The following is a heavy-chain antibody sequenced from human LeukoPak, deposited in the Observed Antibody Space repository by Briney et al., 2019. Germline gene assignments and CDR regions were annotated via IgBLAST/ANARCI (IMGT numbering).Heavy chain of an antibody. CDR2: IYYSGST. J-gene: IGHJ4*02. V-gene: IGHV4-39*01. D-gene: IGHD3-9*01. CDR3: ARGDDILTAKTPGSYYFDY. CDR1: GGSISSSSYY. Sequence: PSETLSLTCTVSGGSISSSSYYWGWIRQPPGKGLEWIGSIYYSGSTYYNPSLKSRVTISVDTSKNQFSLKLSSVTAADTAVYYCARGDDILTAKTPGSYYFDYWGQGTLVTVSS.